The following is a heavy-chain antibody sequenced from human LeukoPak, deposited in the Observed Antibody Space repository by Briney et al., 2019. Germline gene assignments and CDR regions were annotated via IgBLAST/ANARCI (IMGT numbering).Heavy chain of an antibody. CDR1: GYSISSGYY. D-gene: IGHD2-2*01. Sequence: SETLSLTCTVSGYSISSGYYWGWVRQPPGKGLEWIGSIYYSGSTYYNPSLKSRVTISVDTSKNQFSLKVSSVTAADTAVYYCARVKRKYQLLKPLHETPSHYFDYWGQGTLVTVSS. V-gene: IGHV4-38-2*02. CDR2: IYYSGST. CDR3: ARVKRKYQLLKPLHETPSHYFDY. J-gene: IGHJ4*02.